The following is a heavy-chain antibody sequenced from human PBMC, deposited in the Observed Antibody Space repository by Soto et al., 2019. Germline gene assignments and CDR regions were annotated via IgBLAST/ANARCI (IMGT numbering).Heavy chain of an antibody. CDR3: ARWPQLERYFAIDAFDI. CDR1: GYTFTSYY. Sequence: GASVKVSCKASGYTFTSYYMHWVRQAPGQGLEWMGIINPSGGSTSYAQKFQGRVTMTRDTSTSTVYMELSSLRSEDTAVYYCARWPQLERYFAIDAFDIWGQGTMVTVS. D-gene: IGHD3-9*01. CDR2: INPSGGST. J-gene: IGHJ3*02. V-gene: IGHV1-46*03.